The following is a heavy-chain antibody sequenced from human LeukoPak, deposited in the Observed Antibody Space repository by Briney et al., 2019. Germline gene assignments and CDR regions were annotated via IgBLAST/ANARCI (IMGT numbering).Heavy chain of an antibody. CDR2: IKQDGSEK. V-gene: IGHV3-7*01. CDR1: GFTFSGYW. CDR3: ARDLAYYDYVWGSAYDAFDI. Sequence: GGSLRLSCAASGFTFSGYWMSWVRQAPGRGLEWVANIKQDGSEKYFVDSVKGRFTISRDNAKNSFYMQMNSLRAEDTAVYYCARDLAYYDYVWGSAYDAFDIWGQGTMVTVSS. J-gene: IGHJ3*02. D-gene: IGHD3-16*01.